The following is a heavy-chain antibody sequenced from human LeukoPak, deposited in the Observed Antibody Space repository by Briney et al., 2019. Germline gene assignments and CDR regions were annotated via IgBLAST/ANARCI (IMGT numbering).Heavy chain of an antibody. J-gene: IGHJ4*02. V-gene: IGHV3-23*01. Sequence: GGSLRLSCAASGFPFSINAMSWVRQAPGKGLEWVSGISGTGGGTFYADSVKGCFSISRDDSINTLYLQMSSLRAEDTAVYYCARFRGSGSHTLYSFDYWGQGSLVTVSS. CDR1: GFPFSINA. D-gene: IGHD3-10*01. CDR3: ARFRGSGSHTLYSFDY. CDR2: ISGTGGGT.